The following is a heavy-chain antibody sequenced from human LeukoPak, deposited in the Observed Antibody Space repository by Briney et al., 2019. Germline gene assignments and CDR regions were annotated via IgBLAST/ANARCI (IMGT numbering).Heavy chain of an antibody. CDR2: INHSGST. J-gene: IGHJ4*02. CDR3: ARWGYYGSGSYYPFDY. CDR1: GGSFSGYY. Sequence: SETLSLTCAVYGGSFSGYYWSWIRQPPGKGLEWIGEINHSGSTNYNPSLKGRVTISVDTSKNQFSLKLSSVTAADTAVYYCARWGYYGSGSYYPFDYWGQGTLVTVSS. V-gene: IGHV4-34*01. D-gene: IGHD3-10*01.